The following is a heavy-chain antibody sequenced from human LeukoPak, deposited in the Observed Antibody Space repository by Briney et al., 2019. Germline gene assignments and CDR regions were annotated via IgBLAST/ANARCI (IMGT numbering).Heavy chain of an antibody. CDR3: ARDADYGDYETLQH. D-gene: IGHD4-17*01. Sequence: SETLSLTCTVSGDSISSSRSYWCWICQSPGKGLEWIGSIYYSGSTYYNPSLKSRVTISVDTSKNQFSLKLSSVTAADTAVYYCARDADYGDYETLQHWGQGTLVTVSS. CDR2: IYYSGST. V-gene: IGHV4-39*07. J-gene: IGHJ1*01. CDR1: GDSISSSRSY.